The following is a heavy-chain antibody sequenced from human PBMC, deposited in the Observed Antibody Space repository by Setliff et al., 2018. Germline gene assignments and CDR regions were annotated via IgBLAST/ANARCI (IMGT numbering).Heavy chain of an antibody. CDR1: GFTFNAYA. CDR2: ITFGSLSR. J-gene: IGHJ4*02. Sequence: GGSLRLSCAASGFTFNAYAMSWVRQAPGKGLEWVSAITFGSLSRYYADSVKGRFTISRDNSKNTLFLEMNSLRTEDTAVYYCAKGQGQYYDSSGYYGRVMDYWGQGTLVTVSS. CDR3: AKGQGQYYDSSGYYGRVMDY. D-gene: IGHD3-22*01. V-gene: IGHV3-23*01.